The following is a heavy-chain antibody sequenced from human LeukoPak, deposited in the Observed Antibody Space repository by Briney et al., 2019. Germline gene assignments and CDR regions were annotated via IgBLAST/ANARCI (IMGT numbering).Heavy chain of an antibody. V-gene: IGHV3-23*01. Sequence: PGGSLRLSCAASGFTFSSSAMSWVRQAPGKGLEWVSAISNNGGYTYYADSVKGRFTISRDNSKNTLYLQMNSLRAEDTAVYYCAKAYDSSGYFDYWGQGTLVTVSS. J-gene: IGHJ4*02. D-gene: IGHD3-22*01. CDR1: GFTFSSSA. CDR3: AKAYDSSGYFDY. CDR2: ISNNGGYT.